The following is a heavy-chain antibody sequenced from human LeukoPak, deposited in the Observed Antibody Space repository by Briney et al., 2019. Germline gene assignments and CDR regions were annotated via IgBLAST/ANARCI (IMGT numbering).Heavy chain of an antibody. Sequence: SETLSLTCTVSGGPISSSSYYWGWIRQPPGKGLEWIGSIYYSGSTYYNPSLKSRVTISVDTSKNQFSLKLSSVTAAGTAVYYCASTVVVPADHYYGMDVWGQGTTVTVSS. V-gene: IGHV4-39*01. CDR2: IYYSGST. D-gene: IGHD2-2*01. CDR1: GGPISSSSYY. J-gene: IGHJ6*02. CDR3: ASTVVVPADHYYGMDV.